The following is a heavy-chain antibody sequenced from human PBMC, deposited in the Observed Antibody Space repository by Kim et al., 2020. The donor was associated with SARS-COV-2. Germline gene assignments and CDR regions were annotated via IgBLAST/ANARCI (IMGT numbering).Heavy chain of an antibody. CDR2: ISYDGSNK. J-gene: IGHJ3*02. CDR1: GFTFSSYA. CDR3: ASLGRGSLRAFDI. Sequence: GGSLRLSCAASGFTFSSYAMHWVRQAPGKGLEWVAVISYDGSNKYYADSVKGRFTISRDNSKNTLYLQMNSLRAEDTAVYYCASLGRGSLRAFDIWGQGTMVTVSS. V-gene: IGHV3-30*04. D-gene: IGHD3-10*01.